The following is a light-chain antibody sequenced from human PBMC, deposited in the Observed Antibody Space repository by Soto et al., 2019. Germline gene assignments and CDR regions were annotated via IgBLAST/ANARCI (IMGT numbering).Light chain of an antibody. CDR2: GAS. CDR3: QQYNNWPSWT. J-gene: IGKJ1*01. CDR1: QSVSSN. Sequence: EIVMTQSPASLSVSPGERATLSCRASQSVSSNLAWYQQKPGQAPRLLIYGASTRATGIPARFSGSGSATEFTLTISSLQSEDVAVYYCQQYNNWPSWTFGQGTKVDIK. V-gene: IGKV3-15*01.